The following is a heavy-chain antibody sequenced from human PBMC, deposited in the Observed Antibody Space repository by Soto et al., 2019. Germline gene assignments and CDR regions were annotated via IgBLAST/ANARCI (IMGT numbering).Heavy chain of an antibody. V-gene: IGHV1-8*01. CDR2: MNPNSGNT. CDR3: ARLGPPPTLSGMDV. CDR1: GYTFTSYA. J-gene: IGHJ6*02. Sequence: QVQLVQSGAEVRKPGASVKASCKAFGYTFTSYAINWVRQAPGQGLEWMGWMNPNSGNTGYPQKFQGRVTRTRNTSISTAYMELSSLTSEDTAVYYCARLGPPPTLSGMDVWGQGTSVTVSS. D-gene: IGHD2-15*01.